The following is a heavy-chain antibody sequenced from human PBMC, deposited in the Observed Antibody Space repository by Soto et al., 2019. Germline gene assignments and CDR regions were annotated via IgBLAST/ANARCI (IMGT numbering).Heavy chain of an antibody. D-gene: IGHD2-21*02. CDR2: VIPVLGVT. V-gene: IGHV1-69*02. Sequence: VQLVQSGAELKKPGSSVKVSCRSGGDTFSSYTVSWVRQAPGQGLEWMGRVIPVLGVTNYARKFQGRVSITAEKSTSTAYLELRSLTSEDSGVYYCARRRYCGADCYSQYYYGMDIWGQGTTVTVSS. CDR1: GDTFSSYT. J-gene: IGHJ6*02. CDR3: ARRRYCGADCYSQYYYGMDI.